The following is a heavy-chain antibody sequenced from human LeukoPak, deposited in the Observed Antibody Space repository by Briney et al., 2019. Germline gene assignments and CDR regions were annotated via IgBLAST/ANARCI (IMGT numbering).Heavy chain of an antibody. CDR3: ARGRGYCTGVSCDIDY. D-gene: IGHD2-8*02. J-gene: IGHJ4*02. V-gene: IGHV3-48*04. Sequence: GGSLRLSCVASGFTFIAYSMNWVRPAPGKGLEWVSNIISRGDTTHYAASVKGRFTISRDNAKNSVFLHLNSLRGDDTAVYYCARGRGYCTGVSCDIDYWGQGTLVTVSS. CDR2: IISRGDTT. CDR1: GFTFIAYS.